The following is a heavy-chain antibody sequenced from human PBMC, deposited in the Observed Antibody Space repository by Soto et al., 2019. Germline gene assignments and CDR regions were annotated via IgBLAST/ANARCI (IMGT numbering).Heavy chain of an antibody. Sequence: QVQLQESGPGLVKPSGTLSLTCAVSGGSISSSNWWSWVRQPPGKGLEWIGEIYHSGSTNYNPSLKSWVTISVDKSKNQFSLELGSVTAADTAVYYCARDAMGYAIHRYGMDVWGQGTTVTVSS. CDR1: GGSISSSNW. CDR2: IYHSGST. J-gene: IGHJ6*02. D-gene: IGHD2-8*01. V-gene: IGHV4-4*02. CDR3: ARDAMGYAIHRYGMDV.